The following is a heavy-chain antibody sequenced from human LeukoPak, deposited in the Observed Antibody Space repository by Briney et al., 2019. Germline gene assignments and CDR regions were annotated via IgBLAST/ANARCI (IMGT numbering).Heavy chain of an antibody. CDR1: GFTFSSYW. D-gene: IGHD1-26*01. J-gene: IGHJ4*02. CDR2: IRQDGSEK. V-gene: IGHV3-7*03. CDR3: ARDKGADEGSKFDY. Sequence: AGGSLRLSCAASGFTFSSYWMSWVRQAPGKGLEWVANIRQDGSEKYYVDSVKGRYTISRDNAKNSLYLQMNSLRAEDTAVYYCARDKGADEGSKFDYWGRGTLVTVSS.